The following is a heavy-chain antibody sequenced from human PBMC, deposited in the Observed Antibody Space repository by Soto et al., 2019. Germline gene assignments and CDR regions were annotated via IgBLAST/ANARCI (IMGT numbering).Heavy chain of an antibody. CDR3: ARDRYSGYQFDY. J-gene: IGHJ4*02. CDR2: IYHSGNT. D-gene: IGHD5-12*01. CDR1: GGSISSGDYY. V-gene: IGHV4-31*03. Sequence: QVQLRESGPGLVKPSQTLSLTCNVSGGSISSGDYYWSWIRQHPGKGLEWIGYIYHSGNTYYKPSLKSRDTISVDTSKNQFSLKLSSVTAADTAIYYCARDRYSGYQFDYWGQGTLVTVSS.